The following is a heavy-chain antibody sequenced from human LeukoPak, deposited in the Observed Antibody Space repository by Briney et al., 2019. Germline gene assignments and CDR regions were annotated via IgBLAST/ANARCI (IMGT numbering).Heavy chain of an antibody. D-gene: IGHD2-15*01. Sequence: GESLKISCKGSGYSFTSYWIGWVRQMPGKGLEWMGIIYLADADARYSASFQGQVTISADKSINTAYLEWSSLRASDTAMYYCARPKTETGYDAFDIWGQGTMVSV. CDR2: IYLADADA. CDR3: ARPKTETGYDAFDI. CDR1: GYSFTSYW. J-gene: IGHJ3*02. V-gene: IGHV5-51*01.